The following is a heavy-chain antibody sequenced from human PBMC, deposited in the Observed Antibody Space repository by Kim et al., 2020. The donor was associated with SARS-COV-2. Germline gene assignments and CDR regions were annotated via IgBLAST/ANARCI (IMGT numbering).Heavy chain of an antibody. D-gene: IGHD2-8*01. J-gene: IGHJ4*02. V-gene: IGHV3-11*04. Sequence: ANAVKGRFTISRDNTQNSRYLQMSVLRAEDTAVYYCARGPMGLTAGGFDYWGQGTLVTVSS. CDR3: ARGPMGLTAGGFDY.